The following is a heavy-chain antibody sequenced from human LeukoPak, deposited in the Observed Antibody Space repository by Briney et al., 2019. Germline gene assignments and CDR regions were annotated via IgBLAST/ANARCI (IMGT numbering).Heavy chain of an antibody. Sequence: VASVKVSCKASGYTFTNYYMHWVRQAPGEGLEWMGIINPSGGSTSYAQKFQGRVTMTRDTSTSTVYMELSSLRSEDTAVYYCAREQAVDTAMSDYGGQRTLVTVLS. V-gene: IGHV1-46*01. CDR3: AREQAVDTAMSDY. CDR1: GYTFTNYY. CDR2: INPSGGST. J-gene: IGHJ4*02. D-gene: IGHD5-18*01.